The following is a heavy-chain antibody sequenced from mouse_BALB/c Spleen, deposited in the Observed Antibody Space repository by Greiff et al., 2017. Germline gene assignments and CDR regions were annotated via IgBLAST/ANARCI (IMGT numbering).Heavy chain of an antibody. Sequence: VQLQQSGAELVRPGSSVKISCKASGYAFSSYWMNWVKQRPGQGLEWIGRIYPGDGDTNYNGKFKGKATLTADKSSSTAYMQLSSLTSEDSAVYFCARKVYCSSYWDFDVWGAGTTVTVSA. CDR2: IYPGDGDT. V-gene: IGHV1-80*01. CDR1: GYAFSSYW. CDR3: ARKVYCSSYWDFDV. J-gene: IGHJ1*01. D-gene: IGHD1-1*01.